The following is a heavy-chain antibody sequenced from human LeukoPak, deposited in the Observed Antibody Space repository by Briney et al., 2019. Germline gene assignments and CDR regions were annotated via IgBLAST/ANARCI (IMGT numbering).Heavy chain of an antibody. CDR2: INPNSGGT. CDR1: GYTFTGYY. Sequence: GASVKVSCKTSGYTFTGYYMHWVRQAPGQGLEWMGWINPNSGGTNYAQKFQGRVTMTRDTSISTAYMELSGLRSDDTAVYYCARSMVAAAESDYWGQGTLVTVSS. CDR3: ARSMVAAAESDY. J-gene: IGHJ4*02. V-gene: IGHV1-2*02. D-gene: IGHD6-13*01.